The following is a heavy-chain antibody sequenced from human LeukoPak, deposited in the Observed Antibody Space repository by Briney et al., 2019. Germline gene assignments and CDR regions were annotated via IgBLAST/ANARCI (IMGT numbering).Heavy chain of an antibody. CDR3: TRDRGSYQAAQFNWFDA. CDR2: IIPIVGTA. J-gene: IGHJ5*02. V-gene: IGHV1-69*13. D-gene: IGHD2-15*01. Sequence: ASVKVSCKASGDTFSSYAISWVRQAPGQGLECMGGIIPIVGTANYAQKFQGRVTITADESTRTDYMELSSLSCGDTDLYYSTRDRGSYQAAQFNWFDASGQGALVTLSS. CDR1: GDTFSSYA.